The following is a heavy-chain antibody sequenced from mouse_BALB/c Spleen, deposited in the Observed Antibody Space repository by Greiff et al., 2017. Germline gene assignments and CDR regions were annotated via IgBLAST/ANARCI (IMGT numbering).Heavy chain of an antibody. CDR3: ARGDTTVVVDY. V-gene: IGHV1-12*01. J-gene: IGHJ2*01. D-gene: IGHD1-1*01. Sequence: QVQLQQPGAELVKPGASVKMSCKASGYTFTSYNMHWVKQTPGQGLEWIGAIYPGNGDTSYNQKFKGKATLTADKSSSTAYMQLSSLTSEDSAVYDSARGDTTVVVDYWGQGTTLTVSS. CDR2: IYPGNGDT. CDR1: GYTFTSYN.